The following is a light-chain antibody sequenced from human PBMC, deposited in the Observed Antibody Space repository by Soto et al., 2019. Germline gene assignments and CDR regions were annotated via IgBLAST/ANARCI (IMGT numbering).Light chain of an antibody. CDR2: GAF. CDR1: QDIKTY. Sequence: IQLTQSPSSLSASIGDRVSITCRASQDIKTYVAWYQQKPGKAPKLLIYGAFTLQSGVPSRFNGSGSGTDFTLTISRLQPEDFATYYCQQSFTYPYTFGQGTKLEI. V-gene: IGKV1-9*01. CDR3: QQSFTYPYT. J-gene: IGKJ2*01.